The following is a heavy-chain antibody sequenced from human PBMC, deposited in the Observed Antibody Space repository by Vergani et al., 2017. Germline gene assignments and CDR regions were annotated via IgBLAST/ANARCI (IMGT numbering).Heavy chain of an antibody. J-gene: IGHJ5*02. CDR1: GFTFSSYA. Sequence: EVQLVESGGGLVQPGGSLRLSCAASGFTFSSYAMHWVRQAPGKGLEYVSAISSNGGSTYYANSVKGRFTISRDNSKNTLYLQMGSQRAEDMAVYYCARLIAVAGTGYNWFDPWGQGTLVTVSS. V-gene: IGHV3-64*01. CDR2: ISSNGGST. CDR3: ARLIAVAGTGYNWFDP. D-gene: IGHD6-19*01.